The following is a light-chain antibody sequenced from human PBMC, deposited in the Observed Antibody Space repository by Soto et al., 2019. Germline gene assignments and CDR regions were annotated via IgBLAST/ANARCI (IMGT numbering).Light chain of an antibody. V-gene: IGLV1-40*01. CDR1: RSNIGAGLD. CDR2: DNT. Sequence: QSVLTQPPSVSGAPGQRVTISCTGSRSNIGAGLDLHWYQQLPGTAPRLLIYDNTYRPSGVPDRFSGSRSGTSASLAIAGLQAEDEADYYCQCYDNVLRGSIFGGGTKLTVL. J-gene: IGLJ2*01. CDR3: QCYDNVLRGSI.